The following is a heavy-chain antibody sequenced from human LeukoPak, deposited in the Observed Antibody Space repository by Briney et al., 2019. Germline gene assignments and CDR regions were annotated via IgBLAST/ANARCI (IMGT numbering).Heavy chain of an antibody. Sequence: PGGSLRLSCAASGFTFSSYWMSWVRQAPGKGLEWVANIKQDGSEKYYVDSVKGRFTISRDNAKNSLYLQMNSLRAEDTAVYYCARESSGWSQSDTFDYWGQGTLVTVSS. J-gene: IGHJ4*02. D-gene: IGHD6-19*01. CDR2: IKQDGSEK. CDR3: ARESSGWSQSDTFDY. V-gene: IGHV3-7*01. CDR1: GFTFSSYW.